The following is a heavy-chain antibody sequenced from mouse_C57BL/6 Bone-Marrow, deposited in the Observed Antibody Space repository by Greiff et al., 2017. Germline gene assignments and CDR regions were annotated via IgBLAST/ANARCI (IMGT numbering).Heavy chain of an antibody. Sequence: VKLLASGPGILQSSQTLSLTCSFSGFSLSTSGMGVSWIRQPSGKGLEWLAHIYWDDDKRYNPSLKSRLTLSKDTSRNPVFLKITSVDTAETATYYCARSYGDWYFDVWGKGTTVTVSS. V-gene: IGHV8-12*01. CDR1: GFSLSTSGMG. J-gene: IGHJ1*03. CDR3: ARSYGDWYFDV. CDR2: IYWDDDK. D-gene: IGHD1-2*01.